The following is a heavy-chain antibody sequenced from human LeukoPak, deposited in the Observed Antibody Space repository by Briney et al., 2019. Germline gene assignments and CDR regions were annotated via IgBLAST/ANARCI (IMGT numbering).Heavy chain of an antibody. Sequence: ASVKVSCKASGYTFTSYGISWVRQAPGQGLEWMGWISACNGNTNYAQKLQGRVTMTTDTSTSTAYMELRSLRSDDTAVYYCARDLGRPYYYDSSGYNWFDPWGQGTLVTVSS. CDR1: GYTFTSYG. CDR2: ISACNGNT. CDR3: ARDLGRPYYYDSSGYNWFDP. V-gene: IGHV1-18*01. J-gene: IGHJ5*02. D-gene: IGHD3-22*01.